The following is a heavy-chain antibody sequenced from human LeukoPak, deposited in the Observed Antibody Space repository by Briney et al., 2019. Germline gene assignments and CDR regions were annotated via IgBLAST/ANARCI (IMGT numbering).Heavy chain of an antibody. CDR3: AKVFYSSSWPDAFDI. V-gene: IGHV3-30*04. CDR2: ISYDGSNK. J-gene: IGHJ3*02. D-gene: IGHD6-13*01. CDR1: GFTFSSYA. Sequence: GGSLRLSCAASGFTFSSYAMHWVRQAPGKGLEWVAVISYDGSNKYYADSVKGRFTISRDNSKNTLYLQMNSPRAEDTAVYYCAKVFYSSSWPDAFDIWGQGTMVTVSS.